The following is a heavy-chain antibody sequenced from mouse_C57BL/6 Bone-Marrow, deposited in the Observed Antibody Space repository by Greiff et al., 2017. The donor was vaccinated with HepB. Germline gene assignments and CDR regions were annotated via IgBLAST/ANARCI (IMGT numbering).Heavy chain of an antibody. CDR3: ARTYYYGSSYPYFDY. V-gene: IGHV1-50*01. CDR2: IDPSDSYT. J-gene: IGHJ2*01. D-gene: IGHD1-1*01. Sequence: VQLQQPGAELVKPGASVKLSCKASGYTFTSYWMQWVKQRPGQGLEWIGEIDPSDSYTNYNQKFKGKATLTVDTSSSTAYMQLSSLTSEDSAVYYCARTYYYGSSYPYFDYWGQGTTLTVSS. CDR1: GYTFTSYW.